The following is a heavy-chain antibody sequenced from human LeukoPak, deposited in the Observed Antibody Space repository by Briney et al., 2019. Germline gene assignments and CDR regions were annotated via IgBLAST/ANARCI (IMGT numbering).Heavy chain of an antibody. CDR2: ISGSGGST. J-gene: IGHJ4*02. D-gene: IGHD7-27*01. V-gene: IGHV3-23*01. CDR1: GFTFSSNA. Sequence: GGSLRLSCAASGFTFSSNAMSWVRQAPGKGLDSVSAISGSGGSTYYADSVKGRFTISSDNSKNTLYLQMNSLRAEDTAVYYCAKVRGSNWHPFEYWGKGPLVTVSS. CDR3: AKVRGSNWHPFEY.